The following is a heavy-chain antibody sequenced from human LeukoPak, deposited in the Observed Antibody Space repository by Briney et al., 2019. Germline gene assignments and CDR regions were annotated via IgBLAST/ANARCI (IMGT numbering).Heavy chain of an antibody. J-gene: IGHJ4*02. V-gene: IGHV4-30-2*01. Sequence: SETLSLTCAVSGGSISSGGYSWNWIRQPPGKALEWIGYTYHSGSTYYNPSLKSRVTIAVDRSKNQFSLRLSSVTAADTAVYYCARAHGDYVYFDYWGQGTLVTVSS. CDR3: ARAHGDYVYFDY. CDR2: TYHSGST. D-gene: IGHD4-17*01. CDR1: GGSISSGGYS.